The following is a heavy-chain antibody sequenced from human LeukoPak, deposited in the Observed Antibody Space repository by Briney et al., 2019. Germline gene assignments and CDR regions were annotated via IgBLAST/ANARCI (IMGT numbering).Heavy chain of an antibody. CDR3: ANGLSRDAFDI. J-gene: IGHJ3*02. V-gene: IGHV4-34*01. Sequence: PSETLSLTCAVYGGSLSGYYWSWIRQSPGMGLEWIGEINDSGSTNYNPSLKSRVTISVDTSKNQFSLKLSSVTAADTAVYYCANGLSRDAFDIWGQGTMVTVSS. CDR2: INDSGST. D-gene: IGHD2/OR15-2a*01. CDR1: GGSLSGYY.